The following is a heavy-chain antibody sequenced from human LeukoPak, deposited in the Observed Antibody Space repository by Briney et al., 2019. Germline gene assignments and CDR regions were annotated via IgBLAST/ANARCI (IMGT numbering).Heavy chain of an antibody. CDR3: ARATSMAAQPLDY. CDR2: IYSSGSA. D-gene: IGHD5-18*01. J-gene: IGHJ4*02. Sequence: PSETLSLTCTVSGGSISSGSYYWSWIRQHPGKGLEWIGFIYSSGSAFYNPSLRSRVTISLDTSKNHFPLQLSSVTAADTAVYYCARATSMAAQPLDYWGQGTLVTVSS. CDR1: GGSISSGSYY. V-gene: IGHV4-31*03.